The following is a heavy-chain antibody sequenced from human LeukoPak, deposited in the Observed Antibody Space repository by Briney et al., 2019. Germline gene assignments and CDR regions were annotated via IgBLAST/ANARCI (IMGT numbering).Heavy chain of an antibody. D-gene: IGHD2-2*01. Sequence: SETLSLTCTVSGGSISSGGYYWSWIRQHPGKGLEWIGYIYYSGSTYYNPSLKSRVTISVDTSKNQFSLKLSSVTAADTAVYYCASVGYCSSTSCYDYWGQGTLVTVSS. CDR1: GGSISSGGYY. CDR3: ASVGYCSSTSCYDY. V-gene: IGHV4-31*03. J-gene: IGHJ4*02. CDR2: IYYSGST.